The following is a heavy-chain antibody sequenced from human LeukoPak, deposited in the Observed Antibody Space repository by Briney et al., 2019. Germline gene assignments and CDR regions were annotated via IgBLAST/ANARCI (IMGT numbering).Heavy chain of an antibody. V-gene: IGHV3-48*04. J-gene: IGHJ6*03. D-gene: IGHD3-3*01. CDR1: GFTLSSYR. Sequence: PGGSLRLSCEASGFTLSSYRMNWVRQAPGKGLEWVSYIGSRANSEHYADSVKGRFTISRDTAKNSLFLQTHSLRAEDTAVYYCARVPEPYYDFWSGYYRGYYYYYYMDVWGKGTTVTVSS. CDR2: IGSRANSE. CDR3: ARVPEPYYDFWSGYYRGYYYYYYMDV.